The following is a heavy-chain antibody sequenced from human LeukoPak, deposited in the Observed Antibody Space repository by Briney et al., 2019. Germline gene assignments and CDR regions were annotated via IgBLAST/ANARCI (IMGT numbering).Heavy chain of an antibody. D-gene: IGHD5-18*01. Sequence: PGGSLRLSCAASGFTFSSYGMHWVRQAPGKGLEWVAVIWYDGTNKYYADSVKGRFTISRDNSKNTLYLQMNSLRADDTAVYYCAKDPLYSYGSKHYFDYWGQGTLVTVSS. J-gene: IGHJ4*02. CDR1: GFTFSSYG. CDR2: IWYDGTNK. CDR3: AKDPLYSYGSKHYFDY. V-gene: IGHV3-33*06.